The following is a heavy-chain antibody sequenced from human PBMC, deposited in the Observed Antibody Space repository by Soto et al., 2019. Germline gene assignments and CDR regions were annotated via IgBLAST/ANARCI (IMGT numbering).Heavy chain of an antibody. Sequence: SVKVSCKASGATFSSYAISSLRQAPGRGLGWCGGIIPIFGTASYGQKFQGRVTITADKSTSTAYMELSSLRSEDTAVYYCASLPSAYKVGATTSWGQGSLVTVAS. D-gene: IGHD1-26*01. CDR3: ASLPSAYKVGATTS. J-gene: IGHJ4*02. CDR2: IIPIFGTA. CDR1: GATFSSYA. V-gene: IGHV1-69*06.